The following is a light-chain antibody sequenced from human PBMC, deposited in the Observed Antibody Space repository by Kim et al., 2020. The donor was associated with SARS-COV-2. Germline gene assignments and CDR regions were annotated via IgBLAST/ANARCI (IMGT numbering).Light chain of an antibody. CDR2: GKN. CDR3: NSRDKSGDHVV. V-gene: IGLV3-19*01. J-gene: IGLJ2*01. CDR1: SLRSYY. Sequence: ALGQTVTITCQGDSLRSYYASWYQQKPGQAPILVIYGKNNRPSGIPDRFSGSSSGNTASLTVTGAQAVDEADYYCNSRDKSGDHVVFGGGTQLIVL.